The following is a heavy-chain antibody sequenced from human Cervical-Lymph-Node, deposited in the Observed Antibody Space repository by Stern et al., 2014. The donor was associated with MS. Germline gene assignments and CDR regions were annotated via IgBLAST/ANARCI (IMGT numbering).Heavy chain of an antibody. D-gene: IGHD4-23*01. V-gene: IGHV3-33*01. CDR3: AREGGNTAEYFQH. J-gene: IGHJ1*01. Sequence: VQLVESGGGGVQPGRSLRLSCAASGFPFSSYGMHWVRQAPGKGLEWVAIIWYDGSNKYYTDSVKGRFTISRDSSKNTLYLQMNSLRAEDTAVYYCAREGGNTAEYFQHWGQGTLVTVSS. CDR2: IWYDGSNK. CDR1: GFPFSSYG.